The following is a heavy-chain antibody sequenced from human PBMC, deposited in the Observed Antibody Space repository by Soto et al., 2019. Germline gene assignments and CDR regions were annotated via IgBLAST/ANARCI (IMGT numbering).Heavy chain of an antibody. CDR1: GFTFSSYA. CDR3: AKSVGFVLGSKMYSSPKDLTTGDYYFDY. J-gene: IGHJ4*02. CDR2: ISGSGGST. D-gene: IGHD6-13*01. V-gene: IGHV3-23*01. Sequence: PGGSLRLSCAASGFTFSSYAMSWVRQAPGKGLEWVSAISGSGGSTYYADSVKGRFTISRDNSKNTLYLQMNSLRAEDTAVYYCAKSVGFVLGSKMYSSPKDLTTGDYYFDYWGQGTLVTVSS.